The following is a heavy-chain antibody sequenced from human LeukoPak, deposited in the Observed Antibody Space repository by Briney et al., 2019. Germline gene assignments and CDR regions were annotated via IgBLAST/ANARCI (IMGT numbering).Heavy chain of an antibody. CDR1: GFTFSSYA. CDR2: ISGSGGVT. CDR3: AKDFRIGYSAHFDY. V-gene: IGHV3-23*01. Sequence: GGSLRLSCAASGFTFSSYAMSWVRQAPGKGLEWVSAISGSGGVTYYADSVKGRFSISRDNSKNTLYLQMDSLRGEDTAVYYCAKDFRIGYSAHFDYWGQGALVTVSS. D-gene: IGHD2-21*01. J-gene: IGHJ4*02.